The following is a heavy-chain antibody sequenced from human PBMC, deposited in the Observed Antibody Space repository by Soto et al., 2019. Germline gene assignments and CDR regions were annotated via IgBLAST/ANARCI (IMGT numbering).Heavy chain of an antibody. Sequence: SVKVSCKASGGTFSTHAIIWVRQAPGHGLEWMGGIIPISGTTYYTQKFQGRVTITADEPTSTAFMELSSLKSEDAAVFYCARGYCSGGNCYSGMDVWGQGTMVTVSS. CDR2: IIPISGTT. CDR3: ARGYCSGGNCYSGMDV. CDR1: GGTFSTHA. J-gene: IGHJ6*02. V-gene: IGHV1-69*13. D-gene: IGHD2-15*01.